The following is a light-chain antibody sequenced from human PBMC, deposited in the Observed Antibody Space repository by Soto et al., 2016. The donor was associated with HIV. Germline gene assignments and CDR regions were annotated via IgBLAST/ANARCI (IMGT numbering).Light chain of an antibody. CDR2: ATS. CDR3: LQDYNYPRT. J-gene: IGKJ1*01. V-gene: IGKV1-6*01. CDR1: QGIKNE. Sequence: AIQMTQSPSSLSASLGDRVTITCRASQGIKNELGWYQQKPGKAPKLLIYATSSLQSGVPSRFSGSGSGTDFTLTISSLQPEDFATYYCLQDYNYPRTFGQGTKVEIK.